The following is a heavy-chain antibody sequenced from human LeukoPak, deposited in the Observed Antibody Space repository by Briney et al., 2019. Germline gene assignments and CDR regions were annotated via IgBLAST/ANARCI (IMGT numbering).Heavy chain of an antibody. V-gene: IGHV3-48*03. CDR2: ISSSGSII. CDR3: ATDGGYTYGSLTRDY. D-gene: IGHD5-18*01. Sequence: GGSLRLSCAASGFTFSSYEMNWVRQAPGKGLEWVSYISSSGSIIYYADSVKGRFTISRDNAKNSLYLQMNSLRAEDTAVYYCATDGGYTYGSLTRDYWGQGTLVTVSS. J-gene: IGHJ4*02. CDR1: GFTFSSYE.